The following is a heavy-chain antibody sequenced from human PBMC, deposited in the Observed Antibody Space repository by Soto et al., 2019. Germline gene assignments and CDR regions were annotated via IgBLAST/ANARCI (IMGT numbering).Heavy chain of an antibody. Sequence: EVQLVESGGGLVQSGGSLRLSCAASGFTFRSYNINWVRQAPGKGLEWISYINTRSSITFHADSVKGRFTISTDNAKNSLYLQMNSLRAEDTAVYYFARVLQGGTRNSYYYYMDVWGMGTTVSVSS. CDR3: ARVLQGGTRNSYYYYMDV. V-gene: IGHV3-48*01. CDR2: INTRSSIT. CDR1: GFTFRSYN. J-gene: IGHJ6*03. D-gene: IGHD1-1*01.